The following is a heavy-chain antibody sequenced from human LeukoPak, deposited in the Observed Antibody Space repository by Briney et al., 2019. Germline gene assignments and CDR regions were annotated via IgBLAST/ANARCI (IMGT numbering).Heavy chain of an antibody. Sequence: ASVKVSCKASGYTFTSYDINWVRQATGQGLEWMGWMNPNSGNTGYAQKFQGRVTMTRNTSISTAYMELSSLRSEDTAVYYCARGRTGSSWYSDNWFCPWGQGTLVTVSS. CDR1: GYTFTSYD. J-gene: IGHJ5*02. D-gene: IGHD6-13*01. V-gene: IGHV1-8*01. CDR3: ARGRTGSSWYSDNWFCP. CDR2: MNPNSGNT.